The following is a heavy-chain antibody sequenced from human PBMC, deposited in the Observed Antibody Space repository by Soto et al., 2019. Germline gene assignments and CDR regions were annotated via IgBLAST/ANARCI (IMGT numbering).Heavy chain of an antibody. Sequence: QVQLVQSGAEVKKPGASVTVSCRSSGDTFNDYYIHWVRQAPGQGLEWMGWINPNGGVTKYAQKFQGWGSMTRDTSIRTVYMQLRRLRSDDTAVYYGARESGGATATLDYYYFYMDVWGTGTTVTVSS. V-gene: IGHV1-2*04. CDR3: ARESGGATATLDYYYFYMDV. D-gene: IGHD5-12*01. J-gene: IGHJ6*03. CDR1: GDTFNDYY. CDR2: INPNGGVT.